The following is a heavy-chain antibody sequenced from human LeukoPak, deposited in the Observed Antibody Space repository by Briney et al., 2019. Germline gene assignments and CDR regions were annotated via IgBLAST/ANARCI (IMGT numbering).Heavy chain of an antibody. J-gene: IGHJ4*02. CDR3: ASTVVVVAATHFDY. V-gene: IGHV4-30-4*01. Sequence: SETLSLTCTVSGGSISSGDYSWSWIRQPPGKGLEWIGYIYYSGSTYYNPSLKSRVTVSVDTSKNQFSLKLSSVTAADTAVYYCASTVVVVAATHFDYWGQGTLVTVSS. CDR2: IYYSGST. CDR1: GGSISSGDYS. D-gene: IGHD2-15*01.